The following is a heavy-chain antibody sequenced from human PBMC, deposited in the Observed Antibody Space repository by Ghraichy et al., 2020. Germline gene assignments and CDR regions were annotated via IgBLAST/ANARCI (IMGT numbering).Heavy chain of an antibody. CDR2: IYYSGCT. J-gene: IGHJ4*02. CDR3: ARDRTATARLAV. V-gene: IGHV4-4*02. D-gene: IGHD6-6*01. Sequence: SETLSLTCAVSGGPISNSNWWTWVRQPPGKGLEWIGEIYYSGCTNYNPSLKSRVTISVDTTKNQFSLKLSSVTAAETAVYYCARDRTATARLAVWGQGTLVTVSS. CDR1: GGPISNSNW.